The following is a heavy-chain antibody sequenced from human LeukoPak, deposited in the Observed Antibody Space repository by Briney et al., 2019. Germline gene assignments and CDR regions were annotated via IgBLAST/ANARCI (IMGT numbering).Heavy chain of an antibody. CDR2: IRDDGSNK. Sequence: GGSLRLSCAASGFTFSSYGMHWVRQAPGKGLEWVAFIRDDGSNKYYADSVKGRFTISRDNSKDTLYLQMNSLRAEDTAVYYCAKRDDYSSGWPFDYWGQGTLVTVSS. J-gene: IGHJ4*02. CDR3: AKRDDYSSGWPFDY. D-gene: IGHD6-19*01. CDR1: GFTFSSYG. V-gene: IGHV3-30*02.